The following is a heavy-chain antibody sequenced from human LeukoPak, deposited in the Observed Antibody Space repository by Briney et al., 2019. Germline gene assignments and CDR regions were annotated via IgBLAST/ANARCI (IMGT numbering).Heavy chain of an antibody. D-gene: IGHD2-2*01. V-gene: IGHV1-2*04. CDR2: INPNSGGT. CDR3: ARNYCSSTSCQGWDAFDI. CDR1: GYTFTGYY. J-gene: IGHJ3*02. Sequence: ASVKVSCKASGYTFTGYYMHWVRQAPGQGLEWMGWINPNSGGTNYAQKFQGWVTKTRDTSISTAYMELSRLRSDDTAVYYCARNYCSSTSCQGWDAFDIWGQGTMVTVSS.